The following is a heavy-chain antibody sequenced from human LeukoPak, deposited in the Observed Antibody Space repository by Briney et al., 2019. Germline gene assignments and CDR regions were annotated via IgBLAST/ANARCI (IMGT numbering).Heavy chain of an antibody. CDR1: GFTFSSYS. V-gene: IGHV3-23*01. D-gene: IGHD5-24*01. Sequence: GGSLRLSCAASGFTFSSYSMNWVRQAPGKGLEWVSAISGSGGSTYYADSVKGRFTISRDNSKNTLYLQMNSLRAEDTAVYYCAGRDGYINSRYYFDYWGQGTLVTVSS. CDR3: AGRDGYINSRYYFDY. J-gene: IGHJ4*02. CDR2: ISGSGGST.